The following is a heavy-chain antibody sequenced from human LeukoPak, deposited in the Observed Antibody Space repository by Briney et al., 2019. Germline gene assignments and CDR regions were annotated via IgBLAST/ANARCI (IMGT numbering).Heavy chain of an antibody. Sequence: PGGSLRLSCVASGFTFSGYAMSWVRQAPGRGLEWVSAISSDGRGTYYADSVKGRFTISRDNSKNTLSLQMNSLGADDRAIYYCAKMSGFYWGVNWGQGTLVTVSS. CDR1: GFTFSGYA. V-gene: IGHV3-23*01. D-gene: IGHD3-3*01. CDR2: ISSDGRGT. CDR3: AKMSGFYWGVN. J-gene: IGHJ4*02.